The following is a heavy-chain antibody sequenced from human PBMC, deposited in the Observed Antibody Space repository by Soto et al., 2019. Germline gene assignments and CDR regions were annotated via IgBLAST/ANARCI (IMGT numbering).Heavy chain of an antibody. CDR3: AKAGFYTPGFDS. CDR1: GGFFRSADW. V-gene: IGHV4-4*02. CDR2: INRGGGT. J-gene: IGHJ4*02. Sequence: QMQLQESGPGLVEPSGTLSLTCTISGGFFRSADWWSWVRQSTEKGLEWIGEINRGGGTIYNPSLNSRVTISADKSENQFSLHMTSVTAADTAVYYCAKAGFYTPGFDSWGQGTLVTVSS. D-gene: IGHD2-15*01.